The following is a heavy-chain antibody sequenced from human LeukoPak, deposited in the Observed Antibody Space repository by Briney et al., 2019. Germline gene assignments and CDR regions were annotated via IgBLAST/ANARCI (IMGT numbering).Heavy chain of an antibody. V-gene: IGHV3-48*03. CDR3: AELGITMIGGV. CDR1: GFSFKDYN. Sequence: GGSLRLSCAASGFSFKDYNIHWVRQAPGKGLEWVSYISSSGSTIYYADSVKGRFTISRDNAKNSLYLQMNSLRAEDTAVYYCAELGITMIGGVWGKGTTVTISS. J-gene: IGHJ6*04. CDR2: ISSSGSTI. D-gene: IGHD3-10*02.